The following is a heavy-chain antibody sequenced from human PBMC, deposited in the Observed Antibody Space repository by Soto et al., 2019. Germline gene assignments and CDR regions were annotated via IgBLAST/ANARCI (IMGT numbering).Heavy chain of an antibody. V-gene: IGHV1-3*01. CDR3: ARVLVPAAIALDP. Sequence: VSLKVSFKASGSTLPSYAMHWVRQAPGQRLEWMGWINAGNGNTKYSQKFQGRVTITRDTSASTAYMELSSLRSEDTAVYYCARVLVPAAIALDPWGQGNLVTVSA. D-gene: IGHD2-2*01. CDR1: GSTLPSYA. J-gene: IGHJ5*02. CDR2: INAGNGNT.